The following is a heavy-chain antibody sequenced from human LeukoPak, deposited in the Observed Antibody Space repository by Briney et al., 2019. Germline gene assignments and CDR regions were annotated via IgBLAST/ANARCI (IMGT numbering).Heavy chain of an antibody. J-gene: IGHJ3*02. CDR1: GFTFSTYA. CDR2: INGGGGRT. D-gene: IGHD4-17*01. CDR3: TNYGDRPGAFDM. V-gene: IGHV3-23*01. Sequence: GGSLRLSCAASGFTFSTYAMTWVRQAPGKGLEWVSSINGGGGRTYYPDSVKGRFTISRDNSKNTLYLQMNSLRDEDTAVYYCTNYGDRPGAFDMWGQGTMVTVSA.